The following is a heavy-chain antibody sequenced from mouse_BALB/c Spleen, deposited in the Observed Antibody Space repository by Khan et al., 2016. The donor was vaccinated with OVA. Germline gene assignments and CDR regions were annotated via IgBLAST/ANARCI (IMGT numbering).Heavy chain of an antibody. CDR2: IDTENGDT. CDR3: KRYTAYALAY. V-gene: IGHV14-4*02. J-gene: IGHJ4*01. Sequence: EVQLVQSGAELVRPGGSLKLSCTASGFTISDYYMYWVQQTPEQGLEWIGWIDTENGDTEYAAKLQGQATMSADTSSNKVYLQMSSLKSEDTAVYYCKRYTAYALAYWGQGTPVTVSA. CDR1: GFTISDYY. D-gene: IGHD1-1*01.